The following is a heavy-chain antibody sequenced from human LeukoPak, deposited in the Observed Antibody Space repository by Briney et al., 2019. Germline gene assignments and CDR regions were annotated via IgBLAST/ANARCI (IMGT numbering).Heavy chain of an antibody. CDR1: GYTFTSYD. D-gene: IGHD6-19*01. CDR3: ARVRGAVQTFDY. V-gene: IGHV1-8*01. J-gene: IGHJ4*02. CDR2: MNPNSGNT. Sequence: ASVKVSCKASGYTFTSYDINWVRQATGQGLEWMGWMNPNSGNTGYAQKFQGRVTITADESTSTAYMELSSLRSEDTAVYYCARVRGAVQTFDYWGQGTLVTVSS.